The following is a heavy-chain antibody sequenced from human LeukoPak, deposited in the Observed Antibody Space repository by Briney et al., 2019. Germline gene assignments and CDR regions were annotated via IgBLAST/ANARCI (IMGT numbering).Heavy chain of an antibody. Sequence: TGGSLRLSCAASGFTFSSYWMSWVRQAPGKGLEWVANIKQDGSEKYYVDSVKGRFTISRDNAKNSLYLQMNSLRAEDTAVYYCARGPLIALYISGWYSFDYWGQGTLVTVSS. CDR1: GFTFSSYW. D-gene: IGHD6-19*01. J-gene: IGHJ4*02. CDR3: ARGPLIALYISGWYSFDY. CDR2: IKQDGSEK. V-gene: IGHV3-7*01.